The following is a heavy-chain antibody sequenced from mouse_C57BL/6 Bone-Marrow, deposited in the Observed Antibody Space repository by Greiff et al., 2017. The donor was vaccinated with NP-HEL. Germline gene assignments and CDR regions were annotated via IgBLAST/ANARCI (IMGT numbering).Heavy chain of an antibody. CDR3: AREGVDD. CDR2: INTNYGTT. Sequence: EVQLVESGPDLVKPGASVKISCKASGYSFTDYDMTWVQQSHGKSLEWIGVINTNYGTTSYKQKFKGKATLTVDQSSSTAYMQLNSLTSEDSAVYYCAREGVDDWGQGTTLTAAS. V-gene: IGHV1-39*01. CDR1: GYSFTDYD. J-gene: IGHJ2*01.